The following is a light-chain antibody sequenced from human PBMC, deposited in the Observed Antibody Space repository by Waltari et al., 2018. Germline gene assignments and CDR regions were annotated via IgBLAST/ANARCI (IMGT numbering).Light chain of an antibody. CDR3: QQYGSSPLT. CDR2: GAS. Sequence: TLSLSPGERATLPCRASQSVSNNYLAWYQQKLGQAPRLLIYGASSRATGISDRFSGSGSGTDFTLTISRLEPEDFAVYYCQQYGSSPLTFGGGTKVEIK. J-gene: IGKJ4*01. V-gene: IGKV3-20*01. CDR1: QSVSNNY.